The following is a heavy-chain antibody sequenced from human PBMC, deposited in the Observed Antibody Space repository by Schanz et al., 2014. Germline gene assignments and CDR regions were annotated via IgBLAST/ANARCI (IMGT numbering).Heavy chain of an antibody. V-gene: IGHV1-46*01. CDR2: VNPGGGST. Sequence: QVQLVQSGPEVKKPGASVKLSCRASGYPFTNYYIHWVRQAPGQGLEWMGIVNPGGGSTSVAQRFQARVTLTRDTSTGTAYLGLTRLRFEDTAVYYCARGSLAGYVALLMAANDYWGQGTLLTVSS. CDR1: GYPFTNYY. D-gene: IGHD2-15*01. CDR3: ARGSLAGYVALLMAANDY. J-gene: IGHJ4*02.